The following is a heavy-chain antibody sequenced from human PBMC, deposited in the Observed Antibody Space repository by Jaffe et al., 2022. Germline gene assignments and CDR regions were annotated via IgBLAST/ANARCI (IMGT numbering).Heavy chain of an antibody. CDR2: IIPIFGTA. D-gene: IGHD3-9*01. CDR3: ATSPYYDILVTRPNWFDP. CDR1: GGTFSSYA. V-gene: IGHV1-69*05. Sequence: QVQLVQSGAEVKKPGSSVKVSCKASGGTFSSYAISWVRQAPGQGLEWMGGIIPIFGTANYAQKFQGRVTITTDESTSTAYMELSSLRSEDTAVYYCATSPYYDILVTRPNWFDPWGQGTLVTVSS. J-gene: IGHJ5*02.